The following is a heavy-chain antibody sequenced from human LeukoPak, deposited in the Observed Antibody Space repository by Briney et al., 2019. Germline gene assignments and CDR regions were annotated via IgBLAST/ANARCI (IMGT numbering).Heavy chain of an antibody. Sequence: ASVKVSCKVSGYTLTELSMHWVRQAPGKGLEWMGGFDPEDGETIYAQKYQGRVTMTEDTSTDTAYMELSSLRSGDTAVYYCATDPGQYGMDVWGQGTTVTVSS. CDR3: ATDPGQYGMDV. J-gene: IGHJ6*02. V-gene: IGHV1-24*01. CDR2: FDPEDGET. CDR1: GYTLTELS.